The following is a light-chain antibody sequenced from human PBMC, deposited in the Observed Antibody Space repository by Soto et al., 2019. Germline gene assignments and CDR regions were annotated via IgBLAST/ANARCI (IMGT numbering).Light chain of an antibody. V-gene: IGKV1-5*03. J-gene: IGKJ2*01. CDR1: QNVYTW. CDR2: KAS. CDR3: QQYSRLYT. Sequence: DIQMTQSPSTLSASVGDRVTISCRASQNVYTWLAWYQQKPGKALKFLIYKASVLETGVPSRFSGNGSGTEFTLTISSLQPDDFATYYCQQYSRLYTFGQGTKLEIK.